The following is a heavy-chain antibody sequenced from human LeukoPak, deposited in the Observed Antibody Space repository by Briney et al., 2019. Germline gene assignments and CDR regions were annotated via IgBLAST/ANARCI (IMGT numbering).Heavy chain of an antibody. D-gene: IGHD5-12*01. CDR3: ARDLSGYYPPYYYYGMDV. Sequence: PGGSLRLSCAASGFTFSSYAMHWVRQAPGKGLEWVAVISYDGSNKYYADSVKGRFTISRDNSKNTLYLQMNSLRAEDTAVYYCARDLSGYYPPYYYYGMDVWGQGTTVTVSS. V-gene: IGHV3-30-3*01. CDR2: ISYDGSNK. CDR1: GFTFSSYA. J-gene: IGHJ6*02.